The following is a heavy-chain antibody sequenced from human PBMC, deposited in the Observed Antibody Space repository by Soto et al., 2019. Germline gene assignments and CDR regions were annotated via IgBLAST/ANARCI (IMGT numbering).Heavy chain of an antibody. J-gene: IGHJ6*02. CDR3: ARGTVSTSLSAGAYYYYYYGMDV. Sequence: SETLSLTCAVYGGSFSGYYWSWIRQPPGKGLEWIGEINHSGSTNYNPSLKSRVTISVDTSKNQFSLKLSSVTAAATAVYYCARGTVSTSLSAGAYYYYYYGMDVWGQGTTVTVSS. CDR1: GGSFSGYY. V-gene: IGHV4-34*01. CDR2: INHSGST. D-gene: IGHD2-2*01.